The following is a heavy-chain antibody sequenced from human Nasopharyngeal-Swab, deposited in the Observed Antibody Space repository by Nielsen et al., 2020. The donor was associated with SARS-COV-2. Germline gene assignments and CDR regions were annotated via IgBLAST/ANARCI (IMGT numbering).Heavy chain of an antibody. Sequence: SETLSLTCAVYGGSFSGYYWSWIRQPPGKGLEWIGEINHSGSTNYNPSLKSRVTISVDTSKNQFSLKLSSVTAADTAVYYCARGNYDFWSGYPDWGQGTLVTVSS. CDR3: ARGNYDFWSGYPD. J-gene: IGHJ4*02. CDR2: INHSGST. V-gene: IGHV4-34*01. CDR1: GGSFSGYY. D-gene: IGHD3-3*01.